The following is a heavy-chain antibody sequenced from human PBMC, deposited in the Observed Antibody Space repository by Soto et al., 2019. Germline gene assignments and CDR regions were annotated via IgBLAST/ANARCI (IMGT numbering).Heavy chain of an antibody. Sequence: QVQLQQWGAGLLKPSETLSLTCAVYGGSFSGYYWSWIRQPPGKGLEWIGEINHSGSTNYNPSLKSRVTISVDTSKNQFSLKLSSVTAADTAVYYCARGSFFENDFWSGYYPKPFRFDYWGQGTLVTVSS. CDR3: ARGSFFENDFWSGYYPKPFRFDY. D-gene: IGHD3-3*01. CDR1: GGSFSGYY. J-gene: IGHJ4*02. CDR2: INHSGST. V-gene: IGHV4-34*01.